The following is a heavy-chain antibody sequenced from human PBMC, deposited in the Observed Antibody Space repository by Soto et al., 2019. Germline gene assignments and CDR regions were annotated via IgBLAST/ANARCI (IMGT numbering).Heavy chain of an antibody. D-gene: IGHD3-22*01. V-gene: IGHV3-23*01. CDR2: ISGSGGST. CDR3: AKAHYYDSSGYSLVYYFDY. J-gene: IGHJ4*02. CDR1: GFTFSSYA. Sequence: GGSLRLSCAASGFTFSSYAMSWVRQAPGKGLEWVSAISGSGGSTYYADSVKGRFTISRDNSKNTLYLQMNSLRAEDTAVYYCAKAHYYDSSGYSLVYYFDYWGRGTLVTVSS.